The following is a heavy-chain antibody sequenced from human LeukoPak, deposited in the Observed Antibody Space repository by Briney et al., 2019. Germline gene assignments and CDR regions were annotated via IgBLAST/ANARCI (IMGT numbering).Heavy chain of an antibody. Sequence: ASVKVSCKASGYTFTGYYMHWVRQAPGQGLERMGWINPNSGGTNYAQKFQGRVTMTRDTSISTAYMELSRLRSDDTAVYYCAREGVRDDYYYYYGMDVWGQGTTVTVSS. CDR2: INPNSGGT. J-gene: IGHJ6*02. D-gene: IGHD3-10*01. V-gene: IGHV1-2*02. CDR3: AREGVRDDYYYYYGMDV. CDR1: GYTFTGYY.